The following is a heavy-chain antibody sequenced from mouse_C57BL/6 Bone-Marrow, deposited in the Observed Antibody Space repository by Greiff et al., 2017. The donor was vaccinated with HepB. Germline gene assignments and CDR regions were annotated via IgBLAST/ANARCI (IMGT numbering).Heavy chain of an antibody. V-gene: IGHV5-4*01. CDR2: ISDGGSYT. Sequence: EVKVEESGGGLVKPGGSLKLSCAASGFTFSSYAMSWVRQTPEKRLEWVATISDGGSYTYYPDNVKGRFTISRDNAKNNLYLQMSHLKSEDTAMYYCARESLLYYFDYWGQGTTLTVSS. J-gene: IGHJ2*01. CDR1: GFTFSSYA. CDR3: ARESLLYYFDY.